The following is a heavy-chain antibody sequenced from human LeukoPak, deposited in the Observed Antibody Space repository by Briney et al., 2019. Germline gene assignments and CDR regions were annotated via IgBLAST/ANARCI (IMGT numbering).Heavy chain of an antibody. D-gene: IGHD6-6*01. V-gene: IGHV3-73*01. CDR2: IRNKANNYAT. CDR1: GFTYSVSA. Sequence: GGSLRLSGAASGFTYSVSAMYWVRQASGKGLEWVGRIRNKANNYATAYAASLKGRFTISRDDSKNTAYLQMNSLETEDTAMYYCTYTSSSGVVYWGQGTLVTVSS. CDR3: TYTSSSGVVY. J-gene: IGHJ4*02.